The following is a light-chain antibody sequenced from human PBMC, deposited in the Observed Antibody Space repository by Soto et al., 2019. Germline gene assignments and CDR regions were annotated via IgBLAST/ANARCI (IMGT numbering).Light chain of an antibody. J-gene: IGKJ2*01. CDR1: QTLLHRDRKTY. CDR3: MQTIQPAFT. CDR2: EAS. Sequence: EIVMTQSPLSLSVTPGQPASISCKSSQTLLHRDRKTYLYWYLQRTGQPPQLLIHEASNRFSGVPDRFSGSGSGIDFTLKISRLKAEDVGVYYCMQTIQPAFTFGQGTKLEIK. V-gene: IGKV2D-29*01.